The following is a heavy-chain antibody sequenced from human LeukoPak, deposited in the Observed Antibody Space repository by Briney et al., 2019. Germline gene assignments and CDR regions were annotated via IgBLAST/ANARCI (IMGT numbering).Heavy chain of an antibody. V-gene: IGHV4-4*07. Sequence: PSETLSLTCTVSVGAISGYFWTWIRQPAGKELEWIGRVYTSGTTYYNPSLESRVTISLDTFNNQFSLRVTSVTAADTAIYYCARGTEKTRISGYYSFDHWGRGLLVTVSS. CDR1: VGAISGYF. J-gene: IGHJ4*02. CDR2: VYTSGTT. D-gene: IGHD5-12*01. CDR3: ARGTEKTRISGYYSFDH.